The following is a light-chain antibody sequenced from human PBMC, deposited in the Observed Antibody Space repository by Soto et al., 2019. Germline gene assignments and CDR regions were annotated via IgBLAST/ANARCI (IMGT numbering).Light chain of an antibody. V-gene: IGLV1-36*01. CDR3: VACDDTLNAP. CDR2: YDD. Sequence: QSVLTQPPSVSEAPKQRGTVSCSGSSSNIGNTAADYYHQLPGKAPKLLIHYDDLLPSGVSDRLSGSKSGTSASLAISGLQSEDEADHFCVACDDTLNAPFGGGTKLTVL. CDR1: SSNIGNTA. J-gene: IGLJ3*02.